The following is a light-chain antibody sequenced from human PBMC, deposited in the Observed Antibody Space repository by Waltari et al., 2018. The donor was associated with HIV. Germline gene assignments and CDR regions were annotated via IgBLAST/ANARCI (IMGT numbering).Light chain of an antibody. CDR1: NVGTKD. V-gene: IGLV3-9*01. CDR3: QVWHYSVF. Sequence: SYELTQPLSVSVALGQTARITCGGNNVGTKDVHWYQQKSGQPPLLVIYNDVNRPSGIPERFSASKSRNTATLTISGAQAGDEADYYCQVWHYSVFFGGGTKLTVL. CDR2: NDV. J-gene: IGLJ2*01.